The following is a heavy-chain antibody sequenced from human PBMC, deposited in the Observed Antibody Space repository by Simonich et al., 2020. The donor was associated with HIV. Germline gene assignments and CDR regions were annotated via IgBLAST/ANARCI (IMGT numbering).Heavy chain of an antibody. V-gene: IGHV4-34*01. D-gene: IGHD6-6*01. J-gene: IGHJ4*02. CDR3: ARQSLAARLFDD. CDR2: INHSGSN. CDR1: SGSFSGYY. Sequence: QVQLQQCGAGLLKPSETLSLTCAVYSGSFSGYYWGWIRQSPGKGLEWIAEINHSGSNIYSPSLKSRVTISVDPSKNQFSLKLSSVTAADTAVYYCARQSLAARLFDDWGQGTLVTVSS.